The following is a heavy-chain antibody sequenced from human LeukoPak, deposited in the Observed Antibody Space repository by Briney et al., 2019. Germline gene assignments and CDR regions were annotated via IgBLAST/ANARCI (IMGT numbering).Heavy chain of an antibody. CDR3: ERVSGYSGYDRDY. CDR2: IIPIFGTA. Sequence: GASVKVSCKASGGTFSSYAISWVRQAPGQGLELKGGIIPIFGTANYAQKFQGRVTITADESTSTAYMELSSLRSEDTAVYYCERVSGYSGYDRDYWGQGTPVTVSS. CDR1: GGTFSSYA. V-gene: IGHV1-69*13. D-gene: IGHD5-12*01. J-gene: IGHJ4*02.